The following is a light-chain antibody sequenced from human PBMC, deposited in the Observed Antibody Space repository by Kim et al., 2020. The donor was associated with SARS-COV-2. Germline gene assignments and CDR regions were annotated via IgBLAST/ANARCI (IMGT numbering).Light chain of an antibody. V-gene: IGLV3-19*01. Sequence: SSELTQDPAVSVAVGQTVRITCQGDSLRSYYASWYQQKPGQAPVLVIYGKNNRPSGIPDRFSGSSSGNTASLTITGAQAEDEADYYCNSRDSSGNHLGVFGGGTPLTVL. CDR3: NSRDSSGNHLGV. J-gene: IGLJ3*02. CDR1: SLRSYY. CDR2: GKN.